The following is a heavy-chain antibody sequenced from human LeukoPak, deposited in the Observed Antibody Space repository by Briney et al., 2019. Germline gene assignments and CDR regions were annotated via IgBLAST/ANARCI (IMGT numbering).Heavy chain of an antibody. CDR3: AKLQKSLVVVTSATSSAFDI. CDR1: GFTFSSYG. J-gene: IGHJ3*02. V-gene: IGHV3-23*01. CDR2: ISGSGGST. D-gene: IGHD2-15*01. Sequence: GGSLRLSCAASGFTFSSYGMSWVRQAPGKGLEWVSAISGSGGSTYYADSVKGRFTISRDNSKNTLYLQMNSLRAEDTAVYYCAKLQKSLVVVTSATSSAFDIWGQGTMVTVSS.